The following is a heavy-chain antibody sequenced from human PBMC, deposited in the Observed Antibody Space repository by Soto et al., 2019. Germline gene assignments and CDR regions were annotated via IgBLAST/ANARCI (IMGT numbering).Heavy chain of an antibody. CDR3: ARDAYCSGGSCYRNWFDP. D-gene: IGHD2-15*01. J-gene: IGHJ5*02. Sequence: QVQPVQSGAEVKKPGASVKVSCKASGYTFTSYGISWVRQAPGQGLEWMGWISAYNGNTNYAQKLQGRVTMTTDTSTSKAYMELRSLRSDDTAVYYCARDAYCSGGSCYRNWFDPWGQGTLVTVSS. V-gene: IGHV1-18*01. CDR1: GYTFTSYG. CDR2: ISAYNGNT.